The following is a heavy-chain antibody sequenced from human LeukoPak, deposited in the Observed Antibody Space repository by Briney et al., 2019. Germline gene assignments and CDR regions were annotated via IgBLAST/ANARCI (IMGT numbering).Heavy chain of an antibody. V-gene: IGHV4-31*03. CDR1: GGSISSGGYY. CDR3: ARGPYYYDSSGLLLLDYFDY. CDR2: IYYGGST. J-gene: IGHJ4*02. Sequence: SETLSLTCTVSGGSISSGGYYWSWIRQHPGKGLEWIGYIYYGGSTYYNPSLKSRVTISVDTSKNQFSLKLSSVTAADTAVYYCARGPYYYDSSGLLLLDYFDYWGQGTLVTVSS. D-gene: IGHD3-22*01.